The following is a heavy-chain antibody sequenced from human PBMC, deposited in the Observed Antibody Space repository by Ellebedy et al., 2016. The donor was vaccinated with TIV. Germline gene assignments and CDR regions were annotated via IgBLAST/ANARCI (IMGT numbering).Heavy chain of an antibody. CDR3: ARSLHCGADCYSWFDP. CDR2: IYSTQSTGGH. CDR1: GGSISSYS. D-gene: IGHD2-21*01. V-gene: IGHV4-4*07. J-gene: IGHJ5*02. Sequence: MPSETLSLTCTVSGGSISSYSWSWIRQPAGKGLEWIGRIYSTQSTGGHNYTPSLKSRITMSVDRSKNQFSLQLRSVTIADTAVYYCARSLHCGADCYSWFDPWGQGTLVTVSS.